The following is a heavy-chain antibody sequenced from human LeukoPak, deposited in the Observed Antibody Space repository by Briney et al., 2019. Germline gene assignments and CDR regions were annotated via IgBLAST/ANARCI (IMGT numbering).Heavy chain of an antibody. Sequence: GRSLRLSCEASGFTFSNNGMHWVRQAPGKGLEWVAGIWYDGSNKYYADPVKGRFTISRDNSKNTLYLQMNSLRAEDTAVYYCARGNGGYYSHFDYWGQGTLVTVSS. V-gene: IGHV3-33*01. CDR3: ARGNGGYYSHFDY. CDR1: GFTFSNNG. D-gene: IGHD3-22*01. J-gene: IGHJ4*02. CDR2: IWYDGSNK.